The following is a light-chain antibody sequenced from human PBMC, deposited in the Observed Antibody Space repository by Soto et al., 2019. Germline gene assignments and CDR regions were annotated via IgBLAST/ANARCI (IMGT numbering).Light chain of an antibody. CDR1: QSVSSSY. J-gene: IGKJ5*01. V-gene: IGKV3-20*01. CDR3: QQYGSSPPIT. CDR2: GAS. Sequence: EIVLTQSPGTLSLSPGERATLSCRASQSVSSSYLAWSQQKPCQAPRLLIYGASSRATGIPDRFSGSGSGTDFTPTISRLEPEDFAVYYGQQYGSSPPITFGQGTRLEIK.